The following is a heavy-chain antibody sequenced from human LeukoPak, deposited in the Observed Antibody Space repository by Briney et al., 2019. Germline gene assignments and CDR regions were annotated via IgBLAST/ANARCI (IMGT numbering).Heavy chain of an antibody. D-gene: IGHD2-2*01. J-gene: IGHJ3*02. V-gene: IGHV4-30-4*08. CDR1: GGSFSDYY. Sequence: KPSETLSLTCAVYGGSFSDYYWSWIRQPPGKGLEWIGYIYYSGSTYYNPSLKSRVTISVDTSKNQFSLKLSSVTAADTAVYYCAREAINCSSTSCYGYAFDIWGQGTMVTVSS. CDR3: AREAINCSSTSCYGYAFDI. CDR2: IYYSGST.